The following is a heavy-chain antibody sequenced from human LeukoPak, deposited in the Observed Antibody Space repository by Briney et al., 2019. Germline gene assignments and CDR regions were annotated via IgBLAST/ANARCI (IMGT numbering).Heavy chain of an antibody. V-gene: IGHV4-34*01. J-gene: IGHJ6*03. D-gene: IGHD3-22*01. Sequence: SETLSLTCAVYGGSFSGYYWSWIRQPPGKGLEWIGEINHSGSTNYNPSLKSRVTISVDTSKNQFSLKLSSVTAADTAVYYCARGRVGYDSSGYPRRYYYYMDVWGKGTTVTVSS. CDR2: INHSGST. CDR1: GGSFSGYY. CDR3: ARGRVGYDSSGYPRRYYYYMDV.